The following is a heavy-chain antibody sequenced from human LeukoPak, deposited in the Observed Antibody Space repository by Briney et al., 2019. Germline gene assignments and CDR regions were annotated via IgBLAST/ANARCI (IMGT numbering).Heavy chain of an antibody. Sequence: SETLSLTCTVSGDSISSYFWSWIRQPPGKGLEWIGSIHYTGKTNYNPSLKSRVTISVDTTTNQFSLKLSSVTAADTAVYYCARRVIESAVISERNWFDPWGQGTLVTVSS. V-gene: IGHV4-59*08. CDR1: GDSISSYF. D-gene: IGHD3-3*02. J-gene: IGHJ5*02. CDR2: IHYTGKT. CDR3: ARRVIESAVISERNWFDP.